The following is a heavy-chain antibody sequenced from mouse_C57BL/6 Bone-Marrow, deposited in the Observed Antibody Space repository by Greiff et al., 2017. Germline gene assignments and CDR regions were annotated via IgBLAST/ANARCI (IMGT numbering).Heavy chain of an antibody. D-gene: IGHD1-1*01. J-gene: IGHJ1*03. Sequence: EVQLQQSGPVLVKPGASVKLSCKASGYTFTDYYMNWVKQSHGKSLEWIGVINPYNGGTRYNQKFKGKATLTDDTSSSTAYMELSSLTSEDSAVYYCARNRYYDGSGGRYLYVYVWGTGATVTDSS. CDR1: GYTFTDYY. CDR3: ARNRYYDGSGGRYLYVYV. CDR2: INPYNGGT. V-gene: IGHV1-19*01.